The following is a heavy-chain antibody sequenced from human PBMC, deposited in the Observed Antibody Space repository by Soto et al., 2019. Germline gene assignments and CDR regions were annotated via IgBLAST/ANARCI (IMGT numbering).Heavy chain of an antibody. J-gene: IGHJ4*02. CDR2: IYSGGST. CDR3: ARSPYDFWSGYYY. D-gene: IGHD3-3*01. CDR1: GFTVSSNY. Sequence: PGGSLRLSCAASGFTVSSNYISWVRQAPGKGLEWVSVIYSGGSTYYAESVKGRFTISRDNSKNTLYLQMNSLRAEDTAVYYCARSPYDFWSGYYYWGQGTLVTVSS. V-gene: IGHV3-53*01.